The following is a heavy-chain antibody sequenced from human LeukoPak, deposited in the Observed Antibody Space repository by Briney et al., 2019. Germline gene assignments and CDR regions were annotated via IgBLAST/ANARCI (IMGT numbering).Heavy chain of an antibody. D-gene: IGHD3-9*01. V-gene: IGHV1-2*02. J-gene: IGHJ4*02. CDR2: INPNSGGT. CDR1: GYTFTGYY. Sequence: ASVKVSRKASGYTFTGYYMHWVRQAPGQGLEWMGWINPNSGGTNYAQKFQGRVTMTRGTSISTAYMELSRLRSDDTAVYYCARGSDILTGYIDYWGQGTLVTVSS. CDR3: ARGSDILTGYIDY.